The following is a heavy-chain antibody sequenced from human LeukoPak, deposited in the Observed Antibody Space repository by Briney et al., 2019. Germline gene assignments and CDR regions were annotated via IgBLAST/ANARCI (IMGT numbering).Heavy chain of an antibody. J-gene: IGHJ4*02. Sequence: GGSLRLSCAASGFTFSSYAMHWVRQAPGKGLEWVAVMSYDGSNGNYADSVKGRFTISRDNSKNTLYLQMNSLRAEDTAVYYCARGGPPRALTTVTKGFFDYWGQGTLVTVSS. D-gene: IGHD4-17*01. CDR3: ARGGPPRALTTVTKGFFDY. CDR2: MSYDGSNG. V-gene: IGHV3-30*04. CDR1: GFTFSSYA.